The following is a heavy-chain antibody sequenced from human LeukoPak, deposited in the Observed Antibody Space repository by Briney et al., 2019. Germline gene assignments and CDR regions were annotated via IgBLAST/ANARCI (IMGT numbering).Heavy chain of an antibody. D-gene: IGHD3-10*01. J-gene: IGHJ4*02. CDR1: GGSFSGYY. Sequence: SETLSLTCAVYGGSFSGYYWSWIRQPPGKGLEWIGEINHSGSTNYNPSLKSRVTISVDTSKNQFSLKLSSVTAADTAVYYCARQLDYYGFFDYWGQGTLVTVSS. CDR3: ARQLDYYGFFDY. V-gene: IGHV4-34*01. CDR2: INHSGST.